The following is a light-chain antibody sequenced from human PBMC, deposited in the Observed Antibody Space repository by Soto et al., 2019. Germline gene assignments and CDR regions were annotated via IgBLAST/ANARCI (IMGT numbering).Light chain of an antibody. J-gene: IGKJ2*01. CDR1: QAVNNDY. CDR3: QHYEGSPRT. CDR2: GVF. V-gene: IGKV3-20*01. Sequence: ETVLTQSPGTVSLSPGERATLSCTTSQAVNNDYLAWCQQKPGQAPRLLIYGVFNRATGIPDRFSGSGSGTYFTLTLSGLEPEDSAIYYCQHYEGSPRTFGQGTNVEL.